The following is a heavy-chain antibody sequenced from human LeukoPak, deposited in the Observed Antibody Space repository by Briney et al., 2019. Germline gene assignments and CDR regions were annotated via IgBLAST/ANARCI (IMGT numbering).Heavy chain of an antibody. CDR1: GFTFGDTW. CDR2: IKQDGSEK. Sequence: GGSLRLSCAVSGFTFGDTWMNWVRQVPGQGLEWVANIKQDGSEKLYVASVKGRFTISRDNGKSSLYLQMNSLRAEDTALYYCATSYDMGWLIGYWGQGTLATVSS. CDR3: ATSYDMGWLIGY. D-gene: IGHD3/OR15-3a*01. J-gene: IGHJ4*02. V-gene: IGHV3-7*03.